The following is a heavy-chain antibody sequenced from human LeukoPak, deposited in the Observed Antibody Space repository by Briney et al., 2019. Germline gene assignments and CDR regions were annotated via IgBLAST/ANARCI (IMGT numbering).Heavy chain of an antibody. CDR2: ISDSGGST. CDR1: GFTLSSYS. D-gene: IGHD4-11*01. V-gene: IGHV3-23*01. CDR3: AKGTTFQGVMDY. Sequence: PGGSLRLSCAASGFTLSSYSMNWVRQAPGKGLEWVSAISDSGGSTYYADSVKGRFTISRDNSKNTLYLQMNSLRAEDTAVYYCAKGTTFQGVMDYWGQGTLVTVSS. J-gene: IGHJ4*02.